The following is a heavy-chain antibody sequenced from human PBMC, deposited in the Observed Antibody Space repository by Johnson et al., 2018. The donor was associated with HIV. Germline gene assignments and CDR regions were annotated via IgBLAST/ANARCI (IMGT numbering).Heavy chain of an antibody. V-gene: IGHV3-30*02. Sequence: QVQLVESGGGVVQPGGSLRLSCAASGFTFSSYGMHWVRQAPGKGLEWVAFIRYDGSNKYYADSVQGRFTISRDNSKNTLYLQMNSLRAEDTAVYYCAKRIANNPASDAFDIWGQGTMVTVSS. J-gene: IGHJ3*02. D-gene: IGHD2-21*01. CDR3: AKRIANNPASDAFDI. CDR2: IRYDGSNK. CDR1: GFTFSSYG.